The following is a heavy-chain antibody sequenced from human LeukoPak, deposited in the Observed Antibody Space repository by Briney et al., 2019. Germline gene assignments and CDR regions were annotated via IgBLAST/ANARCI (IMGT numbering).Heavy chain of an antibody. CDR3: ARGWRKSSGWYGREY. CDR2: IHHSGST. V-gene: IGHV4-34*01. D-gene: IGHD6-19*01. J-gene: IGHJ4*02. Sequence: SETLSLTCAVYGGSFSGYYWRWIRQPPAKGLEWIGEIHHSGSTNYNPPLKSRVTISVDTSKNQFALKLSTVTAADTAVDYCARGWRKSSGWYGREYWGQGTLVTVSS. CDR1: GGSFSGYY.